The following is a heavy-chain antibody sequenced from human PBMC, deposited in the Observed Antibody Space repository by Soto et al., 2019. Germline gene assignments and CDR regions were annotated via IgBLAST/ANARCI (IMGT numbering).Heavy chain of an antibody. D-gene: IGHD2-15*01. J-gene: IGHJ4*02. CDR1: GFTFSSYG. Sequence: QVQLVESGGGVVQPGRSLRLSCAASGFTFSSYGMHWVRQAPGKGLEWVAVISYDGSNKYYADSVKGRFIISRDNSKNTLYLQMNSLRAEDTAVYYCAKDRWDCRGGSCYHLDYWGQGTLVTVSS. V-gene: IGHV3-30*18. CDR3: AKDRWDCRGGSCYHLDY. CDR2: ISYDGSNK.